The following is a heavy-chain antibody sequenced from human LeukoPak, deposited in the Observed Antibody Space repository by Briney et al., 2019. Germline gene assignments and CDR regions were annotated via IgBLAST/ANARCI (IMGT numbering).Heavy chain of an antibody. Sequence: SETLSLTCVVYGGSFSGYYWSWIRQPPGKGLEWIGEINHSGSTNYNPSLKSRVTISVDRSKNQFSLKLSSVTAADTAVYYCARGSLGLLWFGDRSYGMDVWGQGTTVTVSS. D-gene: IGHD3-10*01. CDR3: ARGSLGLLWFGDRSYGMDV. J-gene: IGHJ6*02. V-gene: IGHV4-34*01. CDR1: GGSFSGYY. CDR2: INHSGST.